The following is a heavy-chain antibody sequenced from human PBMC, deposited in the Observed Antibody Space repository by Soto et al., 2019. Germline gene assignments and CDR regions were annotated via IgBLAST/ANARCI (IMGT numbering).Heavy chain of an antibody. CDR2: IIPIFGTA. CDR1: GGTFSSYA. CDR3: ARDITPVPAGGDYYYYYGMDV. J-gene: IGHJ6*02. Sequence: SVKVSCKASGGTFSSYAISWVRQAPGQGLEWMGGIIPIFGTANYAQKFQGRVTITADESTSTAYMELSSLRSEDTAVYYCARDITPVPAGGDYYYYYGMDVWGQGTTVTVSS. D-gene: IGHD2-2*01. V-gene: IGHV1-69*13.